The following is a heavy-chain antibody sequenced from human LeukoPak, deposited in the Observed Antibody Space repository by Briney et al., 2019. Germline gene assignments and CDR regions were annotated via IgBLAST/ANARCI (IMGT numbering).Heavy chain of an antibody. CDR1: GGSISSYY. CDR3: ARGSSSWFDY. V-gene: IGHV4-34*01. J-gene: IGHJ4*02. CDR2: INHSGST. D-gene: IGHD6-13*01. Sequence: TSETLSLTCTVSGGSISSYYWSWIRQPPGKGLEWIGEINHSGSTNYNPSLKSRVTISVDTSKNQFSLKLSSVTAADTAVYYCARGSSSWFDYWGQGTLVTVSS.